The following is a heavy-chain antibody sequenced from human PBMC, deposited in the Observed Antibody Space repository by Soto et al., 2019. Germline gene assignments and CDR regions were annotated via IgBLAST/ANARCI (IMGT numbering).Heavy chain of an antibody. Sequence: SETLSLTCAVYGGSFSGYYWSWIRQPPGKGLEWIGYIYYSGSTNYNPSLKSRVTISVDTSKNQFSLKLSSVTAADTAVYYCARHSSSCYPDYWGQGTLVTVSS. D-gene: IGHD6-13*01. CDR1: GGSFSGYY. CDR3: ARHSSSCYPDY. J-gene: IGHJ4*02. V-gene: IGHV4-59*08. CDR2: IYYSGST.